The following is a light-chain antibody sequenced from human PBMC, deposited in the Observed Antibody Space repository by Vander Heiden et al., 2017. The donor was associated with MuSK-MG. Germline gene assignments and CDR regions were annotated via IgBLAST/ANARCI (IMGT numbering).Light chain of an antibody. V-gene: IGKV1-39*01. CDR1: QSISIS. CDR2: AAS. J-gene: IGKJ1*01. Sequence: DIQMTQSPSSLSASVGDRVTITCRASQSISISLNWFQQKPGKAPKVLIHAASSLRSGVPPRFSGSGSGTDFTLTISSLQPEDFATYYCQQDDSVPRDFGQGTKVEIK. CDR3: QQDDSVPRD.